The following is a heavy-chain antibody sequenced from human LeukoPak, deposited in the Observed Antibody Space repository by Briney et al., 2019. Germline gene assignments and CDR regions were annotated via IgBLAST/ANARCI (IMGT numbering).Heavy chain of an antibody. J-gene: IGHJ4*02. V-gene: IGHV3-21*04. Sequence: GGSLRLSCAASGFTFSSYSMNWVRQAPGKGLEWVSSISSSSSYIYYADSVKGRFTISRDNAKNSLYLQMNSLRAEDTAVYYCAKDWYYYDSSGYSTHWGQGTLVTVSS. CDR3: AKDWYYYDSSGYSTH. CDR2: ISSSSSYI. CDR1: GFTFSSYS. D-gene: IGHD3-22*01.